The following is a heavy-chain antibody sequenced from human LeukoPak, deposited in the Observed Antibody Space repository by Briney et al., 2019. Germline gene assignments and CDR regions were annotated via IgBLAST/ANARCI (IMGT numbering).Heavy chain of an antibody. J-gene: IGHJ6*04. CDR3: ARGESGMDV. CDR1: GGSISRGGYS. CDR2: IYHSGST. Sequence: SETLSLTCAVSGGSISRGGYSWSWIRQPPGKGLEWIGYIYHSGSTYYNPSLKSRVTISVDRSKNQFSLKLSSVTAADTAVYYCARGESGMDVWGKGTTVTVSS. D-gene: IGHD1-26*01. V-gene: IGHV4-30-2*01.